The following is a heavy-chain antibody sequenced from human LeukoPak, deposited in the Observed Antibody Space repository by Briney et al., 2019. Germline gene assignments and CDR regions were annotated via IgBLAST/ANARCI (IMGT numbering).Heavy chain of an antibody. D-gene: IGHD3-22*01. Sequence: SGPTLVNPTQTLTLTCTFSGFSLSTSAVGVGWIRQPPGKALEWLALSYWDDDKRYSPSLKSRLTITKDTSKNQVVLTMTNMDPVDTATYYCAHMSDSSAYRDAFDIWGQGTMVTVSS. CDR3: AHMSDSSAYRDAFDI. V-gene: IGHV2-5*02. CDR1: GFSLSTSAVG. J-gene: IGHJ3*02. CDR2: SYWDDDK.